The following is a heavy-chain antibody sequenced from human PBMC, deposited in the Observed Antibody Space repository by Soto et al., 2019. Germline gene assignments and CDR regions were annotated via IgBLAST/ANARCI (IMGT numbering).Heavy chain of an antibody. J-gene: IGHJ2*01. V-gene: IGHV1-69*05. CDR2: IIPIFGTA. Sequence: QVQLVQSGAEVKKPGSSVTVSCKASGGTFSSYTISWVRQAPGQGLEWMGGIIPIFGTANYAQTCQGRVTITPAQPTSTASLKLSSLRSRDTAVYYGARGKHRWLQLAYFDLWGRGPLSTVSS. D-gene: IGHD5-12*01. CDR1: GGTFSSYT. CDR3: ARGKHRWLQLAYFDL.